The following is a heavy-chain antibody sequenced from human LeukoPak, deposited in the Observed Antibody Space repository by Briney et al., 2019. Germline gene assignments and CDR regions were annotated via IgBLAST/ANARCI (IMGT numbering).Heavy chain of an antibody. J-gene: IGHJ2*01. CDR1: GYSISSGYY. D-gene: IGHD3-10*01. Sequence: PSEALSLTCTVSGYSISSGYYWGWIRQPPGKGLEWIGSIYHSGSTYYNPSLKSRVTISVDTSKNQFSLKLSSVTAADTAVYYCARDGVLLWFGELSGYFDLWGRGTLVTVSS. CDR3: ARDGVLLWFGELSGYFDL. V-gene: IGHV4-38-2*02. CDR2: IYHSGST.